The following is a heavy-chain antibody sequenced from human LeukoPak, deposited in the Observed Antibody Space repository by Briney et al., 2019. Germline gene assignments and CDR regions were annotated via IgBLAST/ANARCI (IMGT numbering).Heavy chain of an antibody. CDR1: GYTFTGYY. J-gene: IGHJ4*02. V-gene: IGHV1-2*02. CDR3: ARKGGRYDSSGYGH. D-gene: IGHD3-22*01. CDR2: INPNSGGT. Sequence: ASVKVSCKASGYTFTGYYMHWVRQAPGQGLEWMGWINPNSGGTNYAQKFQGRVTMIRDTSISTAYMELSRLRSDDTAVYYCARKGGRYDSSGYGHWRQGTLVTVSS.